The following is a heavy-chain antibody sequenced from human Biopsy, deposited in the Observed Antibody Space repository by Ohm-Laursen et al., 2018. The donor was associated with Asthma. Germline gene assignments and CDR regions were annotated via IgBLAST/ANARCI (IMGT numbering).Heavy chain of an antibody. CDR1: GFTFRSYA. Sequence: SLRFSCAATGFTFRSYAMHWVRQAPGKGLEWVAVGGSYYDGGLKYYADSVNGRFTVSRDDSKNTLYLQMNSLRPDDTAVYYCARDVMEWYLPAFDFWGQGTLVTVSS. V-gene: IGHV3-30-3*01. J-gene: IGHJ4*02. CDR2: GGSYYDGGLK. CDR3: ARDVMEWYLPAFDF. D-gene: IGHD3-3*01.